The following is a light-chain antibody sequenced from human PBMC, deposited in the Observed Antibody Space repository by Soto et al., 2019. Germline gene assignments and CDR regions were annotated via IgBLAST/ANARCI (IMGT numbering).Light chain of an antibody. CDR1: SSDVGGYNY. J-gene: IGLJ1*01. V-gene: IGLV2-14*01. CDR3: SSYTSSSTLV. CDR2: EVS. Sequence: QSALTQPASVSGSPGQSITISCTGTSSDVGGYNYVSWYQQHPGKAPKLMIYEVSNRPSGVSNRFSGSKSGNTASLTISGLHADDQADYYCSSYTSSSTLVFGTGTNLTVL.